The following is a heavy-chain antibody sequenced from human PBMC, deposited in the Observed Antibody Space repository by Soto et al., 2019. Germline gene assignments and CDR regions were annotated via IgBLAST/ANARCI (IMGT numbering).Heavy chain of an antibody. CDR2: IHHSGRT. D-gene: IGHD2-21*02. V-gene: IGHV4-4*02. Sequence: QVQLQESGPGLVKPSGTLSLTCAVSGDSISSDKWWSWVRQPPGKGLEWIGEIHHSGRTNYNPSRXGRVTILVEKSKNQVSLELSSMTAADTAVYYCARGGDWQFDYWGQGTLVTVSS. CDR1: GDSISSDKW. J-gene: IGHJ4*02. CDR3: ARGGDWQFDY.